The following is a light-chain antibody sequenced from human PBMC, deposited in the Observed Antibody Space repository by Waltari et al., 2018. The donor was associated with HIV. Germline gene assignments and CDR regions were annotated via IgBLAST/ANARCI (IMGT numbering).Light chain of an antibody. Sequence: QSALTQPASVSGSLGQSITISCTGTSSDVGAYNSVSWYQQRPGKVPKLLIYEVNSRPSGIESRFSGSKSGNTASLTISGLQVEDEADYYCSSFTGSNTYVFGSGTKVTVL. CDR2: EVN. V-gene: IGLV2-14*01. CDR3: SSFTGSNTYV. J-gene: IGLJ1*01. CDR1: SSDVGAYNS.